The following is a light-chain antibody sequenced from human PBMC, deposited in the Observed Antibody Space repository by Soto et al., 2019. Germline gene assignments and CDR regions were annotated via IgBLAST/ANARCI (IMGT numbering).Light chain of an antibody. J-gene: IGKJ3*01. CDR2: AAS. Sequence: DIQWTQSPSFLSASVGDRVTITCRASQGISSYLAWYQQKPGKAPKLLIYAASTLQSGVPSRFSGSGSGTEFTLTISSLQPEYFATYYCQQLNSYPLTFGPGTKVDIK. CDR1: QGISSY. V-gene: IGKV1-9*01. CDR3: QQLNSYPLT.